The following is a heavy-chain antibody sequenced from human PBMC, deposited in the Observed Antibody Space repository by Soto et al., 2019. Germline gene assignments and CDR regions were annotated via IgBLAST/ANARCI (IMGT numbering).Heavy chain of an antibody. CDR2: INPSGGST. D-gene: IGHD3-3*01. CDR1: GYTFSNYY. Sequence: ASVKVSCKASGYTFSNYYLHWVRQAPGQGLEWMGIINPSGGSTIYTQKFQGRVTMTSDTSTSTVYMEFSSLRSADTAVYYCARGGYEIWSGDYKGRRWFDPWG. CDR3: ARGGYEIWSGDYKGRRWFDP. V-gene: IGHV1-46*01. J-gene: IGHJ5*02.